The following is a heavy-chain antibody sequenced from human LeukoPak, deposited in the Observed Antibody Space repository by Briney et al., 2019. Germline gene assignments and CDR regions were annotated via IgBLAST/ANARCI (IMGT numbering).Heavy chain of an antibody. CDR2: IKQDGSEK. D-gene: IGHD3-3*01. Sequence: GGSLRLSCAASGFTFSSYWMSWVRQAPGKGLEWVANIKQDGSEKYYVDSVKGRFTISRDNAKNSLYLQMNSLRAEDTAVYYCAREARFLEWLPYPYYYYYYMDVWGKGTTVTVSS. V-gene: IGHV3-7*01. CDR1: GFTFSSYW. CDR3: AREARFLEWLPYPYYYYYYMDV. J-gene: IGHJ6*03.